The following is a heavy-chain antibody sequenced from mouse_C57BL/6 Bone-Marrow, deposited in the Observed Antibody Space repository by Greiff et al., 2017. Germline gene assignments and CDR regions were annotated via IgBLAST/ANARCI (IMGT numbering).Heavy chain of an antibody. D-gene: IGHD4-1*01. CDR3: SRDRGLGPYSFDY. Sequence: EVQLQESGPGLVKPSQSLSLTCSATGYSITSGYYWNWIRQFPGNKLEWMGYISYDGSNNYNPSLKTRISITSDTSKNQLFLKLNSVTTEDTATYYCSRDRGLGPYSFDYWGQGTTLTVSS. V-gene: IGHV3-6*01. J-gene: IGHJ2*01. CDR2: ISYDGSN. CDR1: GYSITSGYY.